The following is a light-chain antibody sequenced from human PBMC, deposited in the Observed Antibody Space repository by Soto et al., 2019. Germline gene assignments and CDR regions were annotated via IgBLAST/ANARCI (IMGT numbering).Light chain of an antibody. CDR3: QQYNSYSWT. V-gene: IGKV1-5*01. CDR2: DVS. CDR1: QSITTW. Sequence: DIQITQSPSTVSASVGDSVTITCRASQSITTWLAWYQQRTGKAPKLLIYDVSSLPSGVPSRFRGSGSWTECTLPLSRLQTDDVATYSCQQYNSYSWTFGQGTKVDIK. J-gene: IGKJ1*01.